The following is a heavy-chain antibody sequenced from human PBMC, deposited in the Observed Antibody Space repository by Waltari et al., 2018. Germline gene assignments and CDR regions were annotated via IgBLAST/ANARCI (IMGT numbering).Heavy chain of an antibody. Sequence: QVQLQESGPGLVKPSETLSLTCTVSGGSISSHYWSWIRQPPGKGLEWIGYIYYSGSTNYNPSLKSRVTISVDTSKNQFSLKLSSVTAADTAVYYCAGTNYYYYGMDVWGQGTTVTVSS. D-gene: IGHD2-8*01. V-gene: IGHV4-59*11. J-gene: IGHJ6*02. CDR1: GGSISSHY. CDR2: IYYSGST. CDR3: AGTNYYYYGMDV.